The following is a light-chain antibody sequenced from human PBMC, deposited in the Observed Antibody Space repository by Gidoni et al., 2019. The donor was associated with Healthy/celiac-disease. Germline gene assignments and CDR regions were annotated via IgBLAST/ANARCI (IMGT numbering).Light chain of an antibody. CDR1: QSVSSSY. J-gene: IGKJ1*01. CDR3: QQYGSSPWT. V-gene: IGKV3-20*01. CDR2: GAS. Sequence: EIASTQSPCTLSLSQGERATLACRASQSVSSSYLAWYQQKPGQAPRLLIYGASSRATGIPDRFSGSGSGTDFTLTISRLEPEDFAVYYCQQYGSSPWTFGQGTKVEIK.